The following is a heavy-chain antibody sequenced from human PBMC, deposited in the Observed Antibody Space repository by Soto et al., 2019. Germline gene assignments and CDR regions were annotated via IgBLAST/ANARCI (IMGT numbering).Heavy chain of an antibody. V-gene: IGHV3-23*01. Sequence: PVGSLRLSCAASGFTFSSYAMSWVRQAPGKGLEWVSAISGSGGSTYYADSVKGRFTISRDNSKNTLYLQMNSLRAEDTAVYYCAKDCVGATEGCWLDPWGQGTLVTVSS. CDR2: ISGSGGST. CDR3: AKDCVGATEGCWLDP. CDR1: GFTFSSYA. D-gene: IGHD1-26*01. J-gene: IGHJ5*02.